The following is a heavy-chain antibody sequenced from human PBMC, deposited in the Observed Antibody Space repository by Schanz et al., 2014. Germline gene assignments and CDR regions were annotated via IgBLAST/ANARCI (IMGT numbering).Heavy chain of an antibody. J-gene: IGHJ3*02. D-gene: IGHD3-10*01. Sequence: VQLVESGGGLVQPGGSLKLSCAASGFTFSASAMHWVRQAPGKGLEWVAVMSYDGSNKYYADSVKGRFTISRDTPKNTLYVQMNSLRADDTAVYYCARGIITMVRGGDVGAFDIWGQGTMVTVSS. CDR2: MSYDGSNK. V-gene: IGHV3-30-3*01. CDR1: GFTFSASA. CDR3: ARGIITMVRGGDVGAFDI.